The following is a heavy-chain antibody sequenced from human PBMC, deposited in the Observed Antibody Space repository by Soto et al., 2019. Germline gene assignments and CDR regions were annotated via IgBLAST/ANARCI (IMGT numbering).Heavy chain of an antibody. J-gene: IGHJ5*02. CDR1: GFTFSDHY. CDR3: ARELGYCSGGSCYFRGFDP. V-gene: IGHV3-72*01. CDR2: TRNKANSYTT. D-gene: IGHD2-15*01. Sequence: GGSLRLSCAASGFTFSDHYMDWVRQAPGKGLEWVGRTRNKANSYTTEYAASVKGRFTISRDDSKNSLYLQMNSLKTEDTAVYYCARELGYCSGGSCYFRGFDPWGQGTLVTVSS.